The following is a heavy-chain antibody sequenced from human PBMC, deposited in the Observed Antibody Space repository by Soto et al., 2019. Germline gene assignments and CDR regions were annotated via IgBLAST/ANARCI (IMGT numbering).Heavy chain of an antibody. CDR3: ARGYIVELPPYFDY. D-gene: IGHD2-21*01. J-gene: IGHJ4*02. V-gene: IGHV3-30-3*01. CDR2: ISYDGSNK. CDR1: GFTFSSYA. Sequence: QVQLVESGGGVVQPGRSLRLSCAASGFTFSSYAMHWVRQAPGKGLEWVAVISYDGSNKYYADSVKGRFTISRDNSKNTLYLQMNSLRAEDTAVYYCARGYIVELPPYFDYWGQGTLVTVSP.